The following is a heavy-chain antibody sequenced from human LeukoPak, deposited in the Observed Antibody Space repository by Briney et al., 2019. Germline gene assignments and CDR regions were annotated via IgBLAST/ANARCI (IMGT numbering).Heavy chain of an antibody. CDR3: ASSAGLSDYYMDV. Sequence: SETLSLTCTVSGGSISYSSYYWGWIRQPPGKRLEWIGSIHYSGSTYYNPSLKSRVTISVDTSKNQFSLKLSSVTAADTAVYYCASSAGLSDYYMDVWGKGTTVTISS. CDR1: GGSISYSSYY. D-gene: IGHD2/OR15-2a*01. V-gene: IGHV4-39*01. J-gene: IGHJ6*03. CDR2: IHYSGST.